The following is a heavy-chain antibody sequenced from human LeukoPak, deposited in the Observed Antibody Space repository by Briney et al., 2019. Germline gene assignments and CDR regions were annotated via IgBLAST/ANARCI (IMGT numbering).Heavy chain of an antibody. D-gene: IGHD3-22*01. CDR3: ARWAGGYDTPWDY. CDR1: GYTFTTYG. J-gene: IGHJ4*02. V-gene: IGHV1-18*01. Sequence: ASVKVSCKASGYTFTTYGISWVRQAPGQGLEWMGWISTYNGDTNYAQKLQGRVTMTADTSTSTTYMELRSLRSGDTAVYYCARWAGGYDTPWDYWGQGTLVTVSS. CDR2: ISTYNGDT.